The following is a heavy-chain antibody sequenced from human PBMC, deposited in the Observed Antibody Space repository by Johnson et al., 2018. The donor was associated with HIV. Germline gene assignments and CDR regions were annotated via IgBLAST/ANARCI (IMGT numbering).Heavy chain of an antibody. CDR2: ISYDGINK. CDR1: FTFSSYG. J-gene: IGHJ3*02. CDR3: ARGKGAAVGLDAFDI. Sequence: FTFSSYGMHWVRQAPGKGLEWVAVISYDGINKYYADSVKGRFTISRDNARNSLYLQMNSLRAEDTALYYCARGKGAAVGLDAFDIWGQGTMVTVSS. D-gene: IGHD6-13*01. V-gene: IGHV3-33*05.